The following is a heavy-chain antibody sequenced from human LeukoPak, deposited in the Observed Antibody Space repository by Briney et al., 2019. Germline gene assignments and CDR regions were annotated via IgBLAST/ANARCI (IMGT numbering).Heavy chain of an antibody. CDR3: ARDPPTGRGAFDI. Sequence: SVKVSCKASGGTFSSYAISWVRQAPGQGLEWMGGIIPIFGTANYAQKFQGRVTITADESTSTAYMELSSLRSEDTAVYYCARDPPTGRGAFDIWGLGTMVTVSS. CDR2: IIPIFGTA. CDR1: GGTFSSYA. J-gene: IGHJ3*02. V-gene: IGHV1-69*13. D-gene: IGHD3-10*01.